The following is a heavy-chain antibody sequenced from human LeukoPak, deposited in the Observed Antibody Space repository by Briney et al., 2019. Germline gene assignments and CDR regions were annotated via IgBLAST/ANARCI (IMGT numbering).Heavy chain of an antibody. CDR2: ISAYNGNT. CDR1: GYTFTSYG. V-gene: IGHV1-18*01. CDR3: ARRSKTTVVTLYYYGMDV. D-gene: IGHD4-23*01. Sequence: ASVKVSCKASGYTFTSYGISWVRQAPGQGLEWMGWISAYNGNTNYAQKLQGRVTMTTDTSTSTAYMELRSLRSDDTAVYYCARRSKTTVVTLYYYGMDVWGQGTTVTVSS. J-gene: IGHJ6*02.